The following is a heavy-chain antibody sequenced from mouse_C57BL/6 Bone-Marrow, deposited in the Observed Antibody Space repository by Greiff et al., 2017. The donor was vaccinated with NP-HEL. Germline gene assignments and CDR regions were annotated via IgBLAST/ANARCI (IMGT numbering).Heavy chain of an antibody. Sequence: QVQLQQPGAELVRPGSSVKLSCKASGYTFTSYWMDWVKQRPGQGLEWIGNIYPSDSETHYNQKFKDKATLTVAKSSSTAYMQLSSLTSEDSAVYYCARCYDGYPYYFDYWGQGTTLTVSA. CDR1: GYTFTSYW. CDR3: ARCYDGYPYYFDY. V-gene: IGHV1-61*01. CDR2: IYPSDSET. D-gene: IGHD2-3*01. J-gene: IGHJ2*01.